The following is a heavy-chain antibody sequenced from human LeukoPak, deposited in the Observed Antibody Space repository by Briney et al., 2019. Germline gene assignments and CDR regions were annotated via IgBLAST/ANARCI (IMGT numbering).Heavy chain of an antibody. CDR1: GGSISSYY. J-gene: IGHJ5*02. V-gene: IGHV4-34*01. D-gene: IGHD3-3*01. Sequence: SEILSLTCTVSGGSISSYYWSWIRQPPGKGLEWIGEINHSGSTNYNPSLKSRVTISVDTSKNQFSLKLSSVTAADTAVYYCARGLQYYDFWSGPTRFDPWGQGTLVTVSS. CDR3: ARGLQYYDFWSGPTRFDP. CDR2: INHSGST.